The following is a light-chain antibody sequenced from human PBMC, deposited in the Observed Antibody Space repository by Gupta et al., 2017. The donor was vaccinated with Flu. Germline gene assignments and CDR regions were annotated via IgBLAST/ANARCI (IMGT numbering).Light chain of an antibody. CDR2: RNN. J-gene: IGLJ3*02. CDR1: SSNIGSNY. CDR3: AAWDDSRSVRV. Sequence: QSVLTQPPSASGTPGQRVTISCSGSSSNIGSNYVYWYQQLPGTAPKLLIYRNNQRPSGVPDRFSGSKSGTSASLAISGLRSEDEADYYCAAWDDSRSVRVFGGRTKLTVL. V-gene: IGLV1-47*01.